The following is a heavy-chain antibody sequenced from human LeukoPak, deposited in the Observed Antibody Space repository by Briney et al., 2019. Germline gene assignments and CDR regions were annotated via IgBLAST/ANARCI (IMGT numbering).Heavy chain of an antibody. Sequence: PSETLSLTCTVSGGSISSSSYYWGWIRQPPGKGLEWIGSIYYSGSTYYNPSLKSRVTISVDTSKNQFSLKLSSVTAADTAVYYCARDLPPFIAAGTNYMDVWGKGTTVTVSS. J-gene: IGHJ6*03. CDR3: ARDLPPFIAAGTNYMDV. CDR1: GGSISSSSYY. V-gene: IGHV4-39*07. D-gene: IGHD6-6*01. CDR2: IYYSGST.